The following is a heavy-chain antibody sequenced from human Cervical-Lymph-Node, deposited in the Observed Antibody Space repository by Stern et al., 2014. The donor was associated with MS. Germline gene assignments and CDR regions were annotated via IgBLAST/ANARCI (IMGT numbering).Heavy chain of an antibody. D-gene: IGHD6-13*01. J-gene: IGHJ4*02. CDR1: GFTFSSYA. Sequence: VQLVQSGGGVVQPGSSLRLSCAASGFTFSSYAMHWVRQAPGKGLEWVSLIWNDGSNPNYADSVTGRFTSSRDNFKNTVYLQMNSLRAEDTAVYYCASGYSSSHYYFDYWGQGTLVTVSS. CDR2: IWNDGSNP. CDR3: ASGYSSSHYYFDY. V-gene: IGHV3-33*03.